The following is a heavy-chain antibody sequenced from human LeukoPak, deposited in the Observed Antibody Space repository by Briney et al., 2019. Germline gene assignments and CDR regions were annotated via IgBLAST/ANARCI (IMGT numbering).Heavy chain of an antibody. CDR1: GFTFTTYG. V-gene: IGHV3-30*03. D-gene: IGHD3-9*01. CDR2: ISYNGGYR. J-gene: IGHJ4*02. CDR3: ARGLDHDILTF. Sequence: GRSLRLSCTASGFTFTTYGLHWVRQAPGKGLEWVAVISYNGGYRHYADSVKGRFTISRDNSKNTLYLQMDSLRIEDTGVYYCARGLDHDILTFWGQGTLVTVSS.